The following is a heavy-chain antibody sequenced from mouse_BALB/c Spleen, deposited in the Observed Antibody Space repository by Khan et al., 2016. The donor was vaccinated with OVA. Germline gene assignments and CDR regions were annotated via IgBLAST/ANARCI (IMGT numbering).Heavy chain of an antibody. Sequence: VQLQQPGAELVKPGASVKLSCTASGFNIKDTYMHWVKQRPEQGLEWIGRIDPANGNTKYDPKFQGKATITADTSPNTAYLQLSGLASEDTAVYYCAGINAWGQGTTLTVSS. CDR3: AGINA. CDR2: IDPANGNT. V-gene: IGHV14-3*02. CDR1: GFNIKDTY. J-gene: IGHJ2*01.